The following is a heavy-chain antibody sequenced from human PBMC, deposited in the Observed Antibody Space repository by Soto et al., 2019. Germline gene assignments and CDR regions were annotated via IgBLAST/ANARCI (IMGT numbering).Heavy chain of an antibody. J-gene: IGHJ3*01. CDR2: ISWNSGNT. CDR3: AKSKSGAPEDAFDV. Sequence: GGSLRLSCAASGFTFKDYAMHWVRQAPGEGLEWVSGISWNSGNTDYADSVKGRFTISRDNAKNSLYLQMYSLGTGDTALYYCAKSKSGAPEDAFDVWGQGTMVTVSS. D-gene: IGHD5-12*01. V-gene: IGHV3-9*01. CDR1: GFTFKDYA.